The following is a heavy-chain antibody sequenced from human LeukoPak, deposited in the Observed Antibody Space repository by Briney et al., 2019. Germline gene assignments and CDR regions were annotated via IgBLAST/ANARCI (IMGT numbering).Heavy chain of an antibody. J-gene: IGHJ2*01. D-gene: IGHD3-3*01. Sequence: NPGGSLRLSCAASGFTFSSYSMNWVRQAPGKGLEWVSSISSSSSYIYYADSVKGRFTISRDNAKNSLYLQMNSLKTEDTAVYYCTTDPLLRFLEWALWGRGTLVTVSS. CDR3: TTDPLLRFLEWAL. CDR1: GFTFSSYS. V-gene: IGHV3-21*03. CDR2: ISSSSSYI.